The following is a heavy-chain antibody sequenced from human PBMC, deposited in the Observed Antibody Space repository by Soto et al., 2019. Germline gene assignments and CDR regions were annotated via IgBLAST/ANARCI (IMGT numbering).Heavy chain of an antibody. D-gene: IGHD4-17*01. CDR2: ISAYNGNT. CDR1: GYTFTSYG. CDR3: AHQGDYGEARGGAFDI. J-gene: IGHJ3*02. V-gene: IGHV1-18*01. Sequence: ASVKVSCKASGYTFTSYGISWVRQAPGQGLERMGWISAYNGNTNYAQKLQGRVTMTTDTSTSTAYMQLRSLRSDDTAVYYCAHQGDYGEARGGAFDIWGQGTLVTVSS.